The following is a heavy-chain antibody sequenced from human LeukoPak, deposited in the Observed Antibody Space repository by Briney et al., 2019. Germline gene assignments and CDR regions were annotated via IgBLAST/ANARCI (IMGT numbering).Heavy chain of an antibody. CDR3: ARVSSGSYFGYYYYYMDV. J-gene: IGHJ6*03. V-gene: IGHV3-74*01. Sequence: GGSLRLSCAAFGFTFSNYWMHWVRQAPGKGLVWVSRINSDGSSTSYADSVKGRFTISRDNAKNTLYLQMNSLRAEDTAVYYCARVSSGSYFGYYYYYMDVWGKGTTVTVSS. CDR2: INSDGSST. D-gene: IGHD1-26*01. CDR1: GFTFSNYW.